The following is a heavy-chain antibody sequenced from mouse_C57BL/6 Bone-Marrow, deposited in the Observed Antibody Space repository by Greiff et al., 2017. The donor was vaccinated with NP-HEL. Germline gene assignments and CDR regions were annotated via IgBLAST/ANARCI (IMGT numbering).Heavy chain of an antibody. V-gene: IGHV1-5*01. CDR1: GYTFTSYW. Sequence: VQLQQSGTVLARPGASVKMSCKTSGYTFTSYWMHWVKQRPGQGLEWIGAIYPGNSDTSYNQKFKGKAKLTAVTSASTAYMELSSLTNEDSAVYYCTRGGLNYGSTYWYFDVWGTGTTVTVSS. CDR3: TRGGLNYGSTYWYFDV. D-gene: IGHD1-1*01. CDR2: IYPGNSDT. J-gene: IGHJ1*03.